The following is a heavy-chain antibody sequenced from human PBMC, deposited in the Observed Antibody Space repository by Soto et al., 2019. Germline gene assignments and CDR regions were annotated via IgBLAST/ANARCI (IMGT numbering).Heavy chain of an antibody. Sequence: ASVKVSCKASGYTFTSYGISWVRQAPGQGLEWMGWISAYNGNTNYARKLQGRVTMTTDTSTSTAYMELRSLRSGDTAVYYCARDRGFGELATFHRDYYYGMDVWGQGTTVTVSS. CDR1: GYTFTSYG. D-gene: IGHD3-10*01. J-gene: IGHJ6*02. CDR2: ISAYNGNT. CDR3: ARDRGFGELATFHRDYYYGMDV. V-gene: IGHV1-18*04.